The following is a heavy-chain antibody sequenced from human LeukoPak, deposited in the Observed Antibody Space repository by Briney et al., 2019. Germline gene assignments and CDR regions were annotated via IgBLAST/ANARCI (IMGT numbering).Heavy chain of an antibody. CDR2: INHSGST. Sequence: PSETLSLTCAVYGGSFSGYYWSWIRQPPGKGLEWIGEINHSGSTNYNPSLKSRVTISVDTSKNQFSLKLSSVAAADTAVYYCARRGGSSGTNDYWGQGTLVTVSS. CDR3: ARRGGSSGTNDY. V-gene: IGHV4-34*01. J-gene: IGHJ4*02. CDR1: GGSFSGYY. D-gene: IGHD6-19*01.